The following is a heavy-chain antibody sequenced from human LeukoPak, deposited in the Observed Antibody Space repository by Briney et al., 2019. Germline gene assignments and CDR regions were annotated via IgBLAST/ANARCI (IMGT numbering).Heavy chain of an antibody. Sequence: PGGSLRLSCVASRFTLRGYTMNWVRQAPGKGLEWISYISSSSSSIIYYSDSVKGRFTISRDNAKNSLFLQMNSLRDEDTGVYYCAIRGYYDTSYSYYYHALDVWGQGTTVTVSS. J-gene: IGHJ6*02. D-gene: IGHD3-22*01. V-gene: IGHV3-48*02. CDR3: AIRGYYDTSYSYYYHALDV. CDR2: ISSSSSSII. CDR1: RFTLRGYT.